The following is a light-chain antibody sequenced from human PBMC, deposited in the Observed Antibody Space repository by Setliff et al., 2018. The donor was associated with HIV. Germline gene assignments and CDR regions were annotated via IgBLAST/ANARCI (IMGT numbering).Light chain of an antibody. V-gene: IGLV2-14*02. Sequence: QSALTQPASVSGSPGQSITISCTGTSSDVGSYNLVSWYQQHPGKAPKLMIYEVTKRPSGVSSRFSGSKSGNTASLTISGLQTEDEADYYCSSYTSSSTYVFGTGTKVTVL. CDR2: EVT. CDR1: SSDVGSYNL. J-gene: IGLJ1*01. CDR3: SSYTSSSTYV.